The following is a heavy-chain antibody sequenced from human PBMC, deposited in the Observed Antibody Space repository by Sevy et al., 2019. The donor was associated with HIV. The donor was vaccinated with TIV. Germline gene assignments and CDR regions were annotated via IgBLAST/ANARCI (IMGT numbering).Heavy chain of an antibody. V-gene: IGHV4-39*01. Sequence: SETLSLTCTVSGASISSSGYYWGLIRQPPGKGLEWIASIRCSGETFYNPSLKSRVTISADTSKNQFSLKLTSVTAADTAIYFCAGPILTYNSGWSYYDYWGQGTVVTVSS. J-gene: IGHJ4*02. D-gene: IGHD6-19*01. CDR3: AGPILTYNSGWSYYDY. CDR2: IRCSGET. CDR1: GASISSSGYY.